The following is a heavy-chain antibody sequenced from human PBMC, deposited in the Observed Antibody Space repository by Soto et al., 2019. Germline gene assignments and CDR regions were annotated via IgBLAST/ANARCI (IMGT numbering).Heavy chain of an antibody. CDR1: GFTFSSYW. Sequence: GGSLRLSCAASGFTFSSYWMSWVRQAPGKGLEWVANIKQDGSEKYYVDSVKGRFTISRDNAKNSLYLQMNSLRAEDTAVYYCARDLQPITMVRGVQIAYWGKGTLVTVSS. CDR3: ARDLQPITMVRGVQIAY. J-gene: IGHJ4*02. D-gene: IGHD3-10*01. V-gene: IGHV3-7*03. CDR2: IKQDGSEK.